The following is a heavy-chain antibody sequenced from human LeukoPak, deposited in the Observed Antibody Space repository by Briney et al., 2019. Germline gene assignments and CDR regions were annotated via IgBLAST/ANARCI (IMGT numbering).Heavy chain of an antibody. Sequence: PSETLSLTCTVSGGSISSYYWSWIRQPPGKGLEWIEYIYYSGSTNYNPSLKSRVTISVDTSKNQFSLKLSSETAADTAVYYCATYGGARRAFDIWGQGTMVTVSS. D-gene: IGHD3-16*01. V-gene: IGHV4-59*01. CDR1: GGSISSYY. CDR2: IYYSGST. CDR3: ATYGGARRAFDI. J-gene: IGHJ3*02.